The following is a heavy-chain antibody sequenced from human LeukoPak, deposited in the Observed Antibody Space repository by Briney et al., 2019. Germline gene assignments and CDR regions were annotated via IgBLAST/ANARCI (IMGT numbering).Heavy chain of an antibody. V-gene: IGHV3-21*01. CDR2: ISSSSSYI. D-gene: IGHD5/OR15-5a*01. J-gene: IGHJ4*02. CDR3: ARDVFAGPPDY. CDR1: GFTFSGYS. Sequence: GGSLRLSCAASGFTFSGYSMNWVRQAPGKGLEWVSSISSSSSYIYYADSVKGRFTISRDNAKNSLYLQMNSLRAEDTAVYYCARDVFAGPPDYWGQGTLVTVSS.